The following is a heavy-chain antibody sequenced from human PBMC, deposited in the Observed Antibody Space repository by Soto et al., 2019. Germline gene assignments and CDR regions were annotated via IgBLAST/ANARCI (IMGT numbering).Heavy chain of an antibody. CDR1: GGTFSSYA. V-gene: IGHV1-69*01. D-gene: IGHD2-2*02. CDR3: ARSKCSSSSCYTERLVYYYYAMDV. CDR2: IISIFGTV. J-gene: IGHJ6*02. Sequence: QVHLVQSGAEVKKPGSAVKVSCKASGGTFSSYAISWVRQAPGQGPEWMGGIISIFGTVNYAQKFQGRVTISADDFTNTAYMELSSLRSEDTAVYYCARSKCSSSSCYTERLVYYYYAMDVWGQGTAVTVSS.